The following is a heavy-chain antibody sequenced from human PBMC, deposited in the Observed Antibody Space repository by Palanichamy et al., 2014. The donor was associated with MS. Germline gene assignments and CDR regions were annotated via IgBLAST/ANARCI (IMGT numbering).Heavy chain of an antibody. V-gene: IGHV4-59*01. CDR3: ARAGYSYGTGYYFDY. Sequence: QVQLQESGPGLVKPSETLSLTCTVSGGSISNYYRSWTRQPPGKGLELIGYIYYSGSTGYSPSLKSRVTISVDTSNNQFSLKLSSVTAADTAVYFCARAGYSYGTGYYFDYWGQGTLVTVSS. J-gene: IGHJ4*02. CDR2: IYYSGST. CDR1: GGSISNYY. D-gene: IGHD5-18*01.